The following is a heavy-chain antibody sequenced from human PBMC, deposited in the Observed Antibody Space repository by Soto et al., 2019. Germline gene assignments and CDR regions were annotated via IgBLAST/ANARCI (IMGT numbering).Heavy chain of an antibody. CDR3: ATGRRAVADDYYYYGMDV. D-gene: IGHD6-19*01. V-gene: IGHV1-18*01. CDR2: ISAYNGNT. J-gene: IGHJ6*02. Sequence: QVQLVQSGAEVKKPGASVKVSCKASGYTFTSYGISWVRQAPGQGLEWMGWISAYNGNTNYAQKLQGRVTTTTDTSTSTAYMELRSLRSDDTAVYYCATGRRAVADDYYYYGMDVWGQGTTVTVSS. CDR1: GYTFTSYG.